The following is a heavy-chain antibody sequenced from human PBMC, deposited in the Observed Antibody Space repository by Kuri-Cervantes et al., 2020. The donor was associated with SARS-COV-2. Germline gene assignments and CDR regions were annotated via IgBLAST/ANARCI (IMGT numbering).Heavy chain of an antibody. CDR1: GFTFSSYA. D-gene: IGHD6-13*01. CDR2: ISGSGGST. V-gene: IGHV3-23*01. J-gene: IGHJ4*02. CDR3: AKKFESSGIAAAGTEMYFDY. Sequence: GESLKISCAASGFTFSSYAMSWVRQAPGKGLEWVSAISGSGGSTYYADSVKGRFTISRDNSKHTLYLQMSSRRAEDTAVYYCAKKFESSGIAAAGTEMYFDYWGQGTLVTVSS.